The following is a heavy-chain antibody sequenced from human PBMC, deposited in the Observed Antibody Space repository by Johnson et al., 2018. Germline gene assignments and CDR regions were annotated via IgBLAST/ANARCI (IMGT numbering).Heavy chain of an antibody. CDR1: GGSMSGFF. V-gene: IGHV4-59*01. J-gene: IGHJ3*02. CDR3: ARRAVMGGAFDI. CDR2: IYYSGTT. Sequence: QVQLQESGPGLVKPSETLSLTCTVSGGSMSGFFWSWIRQPPAKGLEWTGYIYYSGTTNYNPSLKSRVTLSVDTSKNQFSLKLNSVTAADTAVYYCARRAVMGGAFDIWGQGTMVTISS. D-gene: IGHD1-26*01.